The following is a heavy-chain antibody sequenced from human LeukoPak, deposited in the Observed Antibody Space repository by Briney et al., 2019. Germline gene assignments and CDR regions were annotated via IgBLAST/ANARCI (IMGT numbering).Heavy chain of an antibody. V-gene: IGHV3-53*01. D-gene: IGHD3-22*01. CDR1: GFTVDSNY. CDR3: ARGDDSGYYDYFDY. Sequence: GGSLRLSCAASGFTVDSNYLSWVRQAPGKGLGWVSTIYTGGNTYYAASVRGRFTISRDFSKNTVSLHMNSLRAEDTAMYYCARGDDSGYYDYFDYWGQGALVTVSS. J-gene: IGHJ4*02. CDR2: IYTGGNT.